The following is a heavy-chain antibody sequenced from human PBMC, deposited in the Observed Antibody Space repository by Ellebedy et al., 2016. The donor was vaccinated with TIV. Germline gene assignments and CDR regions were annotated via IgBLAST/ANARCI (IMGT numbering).Heavy chain of an antibody. J-gene: IGHJ3*02. CDR1: GGTFSSFA. Sequence: SVKVSCXASGGTFSSFAICWLRQAPGQGLEWMGGIVPIFGAAHYAQKFQGRVTITADESTGTVYMQLSSLRSEDTAVYYCARDRLPHYDSSGFFVPFDIWGQGTVVTVSS. CDR3: ARDRLPHYDSSGFFVPFDI. CDR2: IVPIFGAA. D-gene: IGHD3-22*01. V-gene: IGHV1-69*13.